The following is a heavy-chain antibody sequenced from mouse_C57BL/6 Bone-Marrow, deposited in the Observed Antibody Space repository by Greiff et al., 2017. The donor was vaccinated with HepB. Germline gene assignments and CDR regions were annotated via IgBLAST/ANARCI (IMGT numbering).Heavy chain of an antibody. CDR2: IDPNSGGT. J-gene: IGHJ4*01. D-gene: IGHD2-2*01. CDR3: AREGDLLWLRRDAMDY. CDR1: GYTFTSYW. V-gene: IGHV1-72*01. Sequence: QVQLQQPGAELVKPGASVKLSCKASGYTFTSYWMHWVKQRPGRGLEWIGRIDPNSGGTKYNEKFKSKATLTVDKPSSTAYMQLSSLTSEDSAVYYCAREGDLLWLRRDAMDYLGQGTSVTVSS.